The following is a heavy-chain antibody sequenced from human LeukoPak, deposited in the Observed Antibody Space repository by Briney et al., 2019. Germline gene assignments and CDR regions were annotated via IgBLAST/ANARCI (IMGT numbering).Heavy chain of an antibody. V-gene: IGHV3-23*01. J-gene: IGHJ4*02. Sequence: GGPLRLSCAASGFTFSSYAMSWVRQAPGTGLEWVSLISGSGGTTYYADSVKGRFTISRDNSKNTLYLQLDSLRAEDTAIFYCAKDVYNWNFYFDYWGQGTLVTVSS. CDR3: AKDVYNWNFYFDY. CDR2: ISGSGGTT. D-gene: IGHD1-7*01. CDR1: GFTFSSYA.